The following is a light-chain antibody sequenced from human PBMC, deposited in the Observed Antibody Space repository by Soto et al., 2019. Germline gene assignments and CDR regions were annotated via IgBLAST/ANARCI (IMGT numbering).Light chain of an antibody. Sequence: DIVMTQSPDSLAVSLGERATINCKSSQSILSSSNNKNYLGWYQKKPGQPPKLLIYWASTRESGVPDRLSGSRAGTDFTLTISSLQAEDVAVYYCQQYYGTPITFGGGTKVEIK. CDR1: QSILSSSNNKNY. CDR3: QQYYGTPIT. V-gene: IGKV4-1*01. J-gene: IGKJ4*01. CDR2: WAS.